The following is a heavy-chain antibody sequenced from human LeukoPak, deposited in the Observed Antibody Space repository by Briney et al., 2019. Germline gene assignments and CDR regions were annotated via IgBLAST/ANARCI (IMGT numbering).Heavy chain of an antibody. D-gene: IGHD6-13*01. CDR3: VRGVGVSRFNYLDS. J-gene: IGHJ4*02. Sequence: GGSLRLSCAASGFTFSSYWMSWVRQAPGKGLEWVANINQDGSEKYYVDSVKGRFTISRDNAKSSLYLQMNSLRDDDTAVYYCVRGVGVSRFNYLDSWGQGTLVIVSS. V-gene: IGHV3-7*02. CDR1: GFTFSSYW. CDR2: INQDGSEK.